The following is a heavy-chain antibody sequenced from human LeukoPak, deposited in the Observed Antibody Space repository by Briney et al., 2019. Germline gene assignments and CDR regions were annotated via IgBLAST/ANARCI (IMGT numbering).Heavy chain of an antibody. CDR3: ARAPSEIGGYYPEYFRH. V-gene: IGHV3-74*01. J-gene: IGHJ1*01. Sequence: GGSLRLSCAASGLTFSSYWMHWVRQTPGKGLVWVSRIKSDGSTNYADSVKGRFTISRDNAKNTVSLQMNSLRAEDTGVYYCARAPSEIGGYYPEYFRHWGQGTLVTVSS. CDR1: GLTFSSYW. CDR2: IKSDGST. D-gene: IGHD3-22*01.